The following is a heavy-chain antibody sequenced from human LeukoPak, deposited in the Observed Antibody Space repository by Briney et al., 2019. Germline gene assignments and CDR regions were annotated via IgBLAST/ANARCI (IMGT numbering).Heavy chain of an antibody. CDR3: ARADQGPLDY. Sequence: GGSLRLSCAASGFTFSSYSLNWVRQAPGKGLEWVSSISSSSDYIYYADSVKGRFTISRDNARNTVYLHMNSLRAEDTAVFYCARADQGPLDYWGQGTLITVSS. CDR2: ISSSSDYI. V-gene: IGHV3-21*01. CDR1: GFTFSSYS. J-gene: IGHJ4*02. D-gene: IGHD2-2*01.